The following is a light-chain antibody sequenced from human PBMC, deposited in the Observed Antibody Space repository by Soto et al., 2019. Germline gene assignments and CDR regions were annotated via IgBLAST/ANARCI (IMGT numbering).Light chain of an antibody. V-gene: IGKV1-5*01. CDR1: QSISNR. CDR3: QQYETFSGT. J-gene: IGKJ1*01. CDR2: DAS. Sequence: DIQMTRSPSTLSASVGDRVTITCRASQSISNRLAWYQQKPGKAPKLLIYDASALPRGVPSRFSGSGSGTKFTLTIASLQPDDFATYYCQQYETFSGTFGPGTKVDIK.